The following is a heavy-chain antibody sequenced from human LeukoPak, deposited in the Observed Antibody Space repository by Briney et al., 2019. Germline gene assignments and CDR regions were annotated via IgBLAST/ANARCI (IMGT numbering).Heavy chain of an antibody. D-gene: IGHD3-10*01. CDR1: GFTLSSYV. CDR2: ISASGGIK. J-gene: IGHJ4*02. V-gene: IGHV3-23*01. Sequence: GGSLRLSCAASGFTLSSYVMNWVRQAPGKGLEWVSGISASGGIKDYTASVKGRFTISRDNSKNTLSLQMTNLGAEDTAVYFCAGSGAGEDYFHYWGQGSLVIVSS. CDR3: AGSGAGEDYFHY.